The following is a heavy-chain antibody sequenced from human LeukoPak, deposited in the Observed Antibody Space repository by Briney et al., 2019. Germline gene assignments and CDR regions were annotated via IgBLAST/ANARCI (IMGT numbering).Heavy chain of an antibody. D-gene: IGHD5-12*01. CDR3: ARVATGIVATTRYYYYYMDV. CDR1: GGSISSYY. V-gene: IGHV4-59*01. J-gene: IGHJ6*03. CDR2: IYYSGST. Sequence: SETLSPTCTVSGGSISSYYWSWIRQPPGKGLEWIGYIYYSGSTNYNPSLKSRVTISVKTSKNQFSLKLSSVTAADTAVYYCARVATGIVATTRYYYYYMDVWGKGTTVTVSS.